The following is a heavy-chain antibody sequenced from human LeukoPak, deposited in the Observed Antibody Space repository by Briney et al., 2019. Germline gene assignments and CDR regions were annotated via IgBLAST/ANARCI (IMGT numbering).Heavy chain of an antibody. CDR1: TFTISNYW. Sequence: TGGSLRLSCVASTFTISNYWMSWVRQAPGKGLEWVANKKKDGSEEYYVDSVKGRFIISRDNAKNSLYLQMNSLRAEDTAVYYCARDWQWQQLDGDAFDIWGQGTMVTVSS. CDR3: ARDWQWQQLDGDAFDI. J-gene: IGHJ3*02. V-gene: IGHV3-7*04. D-gene: IGHD6-13*01. CDR2: KKKDGSEE.